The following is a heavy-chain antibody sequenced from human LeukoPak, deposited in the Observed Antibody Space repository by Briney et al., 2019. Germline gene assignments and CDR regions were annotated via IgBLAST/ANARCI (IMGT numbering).Heavy chain of an antibody. Sequence: ASVKVSCKASGGTFSSYAISWVRQAPGQGLEWMGGIIPIFGTANYARKFQGRVTITADESTSTAYMELSSLRSEDTAVYYCARAGTLYSGYDYETNYYFDYWGQGTLVTVSS. V-gene: IGHV1-69*13. CDR1: GGTFSSYA. CDR2: IIPIFGTA. CDR3: ARAGTLYSGYDYETNYYFDY. J-gene: IGHJ4*02. D-gene: IGHD5-12*01.